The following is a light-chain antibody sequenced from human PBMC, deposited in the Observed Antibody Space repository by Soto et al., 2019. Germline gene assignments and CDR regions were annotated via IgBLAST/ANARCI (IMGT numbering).Light chain of an antibody. CDR3: QQYGYSPIT. CDR1: QSVSID. Sequence: EMVMTRSPASCPGSPGGRGTLSFRASQSVSIDLAWYQQKPGQAPRLPIYGASTRATDIPATFTGSGSGTEFTLTIDGLEPEDFVVYYCQQYGYSPITFGQGTRLEIK. CDR2: GAS. J-gene: IGKJ5*01. V-gene: IGKV3-15*01.